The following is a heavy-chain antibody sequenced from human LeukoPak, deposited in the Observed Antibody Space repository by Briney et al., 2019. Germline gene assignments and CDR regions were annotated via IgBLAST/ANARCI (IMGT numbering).Heavy chain of an antibody. D-gene: IGHD2-2*01. V-gene: IGHV1-69*13. J-gene: IGHJ6*03. Sequence: ASVKVSCKASGGTFSSYAISWVRQAPGQGLGWMGGIIPIFGTANYAQKFQGRVTITADESTSTAYMELSSLRSEDTAVYHCAREPGGYYMDVWGKGTTVTISS. CDR1: GGTFSSYA. CDR2: IIPIFGTA. CDR3: AREPGGYYMDV.